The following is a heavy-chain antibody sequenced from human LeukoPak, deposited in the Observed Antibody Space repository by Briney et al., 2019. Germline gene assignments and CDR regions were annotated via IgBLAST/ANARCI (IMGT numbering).Heavy chain of an antibody. CDR3: AKESLGPFDPHYDSSGYYVAPIDY. CDR1: GFTFSSYA. CDR2: ISGSGGST. Sequence: PGGSLRLSCAASGFTFSSYAMSWVRQAPGKGLEWVSAISGSGGSTYYADSVKGRFTISRDNSKNTLYLQMNSLRAEDTAVYYCAKESLGPFDPHYDSSGYYVAPIDYWGQGTLVTVSS. D-gene: IGHD3-22*01. V-gene: IGHV3-23*01. J-gene: IGHJ4*02.